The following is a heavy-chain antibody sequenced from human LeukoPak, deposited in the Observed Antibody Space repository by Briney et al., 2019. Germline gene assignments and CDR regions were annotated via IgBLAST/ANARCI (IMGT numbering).Heavy chain of an antibody. J-gene: IGHJ5*02. CDR1: GYSFTSYW. CDR2: IYPGDSDT. D-gene: IGHD2-2*01. CDR3: ARHEGSEIVPGEGGWFDP. Sequence: GESLKISCKGSGYSFTSYWIGWVRQMPGKGLGWMGIIYPGDSDTRYSPSFQGQVTISADKSISTAYLQWSSLKASDTAMYYSARHEGSEIVPGEGGWFDPCGQGTLVTVSS. V-gene: IGHV5-51*01.